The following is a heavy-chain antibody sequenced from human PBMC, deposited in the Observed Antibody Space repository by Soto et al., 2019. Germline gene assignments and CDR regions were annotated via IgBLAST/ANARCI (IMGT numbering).Heavy chain of an antibody. CDR2: ISWNSGSI. D-gene: IGHD2-15*01. CDR3: AKDISCSGGSCYSGLVY. V-gene: IGHV3-9*01. CDR1: GFTFDDYA. Sequence: EVQLVESGGGLVQPGRSLRLSCAASGFTFDDYAMHWVRQAPGKGLEWVSGISWNSGSIGYADSVKGRFTISRDNVKNSLYLQMNSLRAEDTALYDCAKDISCSGGSCYSGLVYWGQGTLVTVSS. J-gene: IGHJ4*02.